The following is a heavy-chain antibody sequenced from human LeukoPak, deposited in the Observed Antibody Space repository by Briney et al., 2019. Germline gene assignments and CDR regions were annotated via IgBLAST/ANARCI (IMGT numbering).Heavy chain of an antibody. Sequence: GGSLRLSCAASGFTFSGYEMNWVRQAPGKGLEWVSYISSSGSTIYYADSVKGRFTISRDNAKNSLYLQMNSLRAEDTAVYYCAELGITMIGGVWGKGTTVTNSS. CDR2: ISSSGSTI. V-gene: IGHV3-48*03. CDR1: GFTFSGYE. D-gene: IGHD3-10*02. CDR3: AELGITMIGGV. J-gene: IGHJ6*04.